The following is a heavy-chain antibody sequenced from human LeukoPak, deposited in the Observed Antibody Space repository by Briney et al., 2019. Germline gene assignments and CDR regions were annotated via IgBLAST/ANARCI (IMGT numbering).Heavy chain of an antibody. D-gene: IGHD6-13*01. CDR1: GFTFSDHY. Sequence: GGSLRLSCAASGFTFSDHYMDWVRQAPGKGLEWVGRIKKKVNSYTTEYAATVKGRLTISRDDSKNSLYLQMNSLKTEDTAVYYCARETSSWYSLGYYYYYMDLWGKGTTVTVSS. V-gene: IGHV3-72*01. CDR2: IKKKVNSYTT. CDR3: ARETSSWYSLGYYYYYMDL. J-gene: IGHJ6*03.